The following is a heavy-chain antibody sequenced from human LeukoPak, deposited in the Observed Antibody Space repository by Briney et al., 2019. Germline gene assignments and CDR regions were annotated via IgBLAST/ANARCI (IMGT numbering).Heavy chain of an antibody. Sequence: GASVKVSCKASGYTFTSYYMHWVRQAPGQGLEWIGIINPSGGSTSYAQKFQGRVTMTRDTATSTVYMELISLRSKDTAVYYCARKRLYFFDYWGQGTLVTVSS. J-gene: IGHJ4*02. CDR1: GYTFTSYY. CDR2: INPSGGST. CDR3: ARKRLYFFDY. V-gene: IGHV1-46*01. D-gene: IGHD2-21*02.